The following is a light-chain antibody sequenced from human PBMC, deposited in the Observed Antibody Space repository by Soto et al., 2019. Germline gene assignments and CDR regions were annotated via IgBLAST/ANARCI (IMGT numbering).Light chain of an antibody. V-gene: IGLV1-44*01. Sequence: QPVLTQPPSASGTPGQRVSISCSGSRSNIGSNTVNWYQQLPGTAPKLLIYSNDRRPSGVPDRFSGSKSGTSASLAISGLQSEDEADYYCAAWDDSLNGVVFGGGTKVTVL. CDR2: SND. J-gene: IGLJ2*01. CDR1: RSNIGSNT. CDR3: AAWDDSLNGVV.